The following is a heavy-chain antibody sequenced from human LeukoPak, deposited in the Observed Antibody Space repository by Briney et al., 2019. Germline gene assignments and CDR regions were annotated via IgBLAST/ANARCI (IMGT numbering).Heavy chain of an antibody. CDR1: GFTYDDYG. CDR3: ARVYYGSGSYLFDY. CDR2: INWNGGST. J-gene: IGHJ4*02. Sequence: GGSLRLSCADSGFTYDDYGMRWVRQAPGKELEWVSGINWNGGSTGYADSVKGRFTISRDNAKNSLYLQMNSLRAEDTALYHCARVYYGSGSYLFDYWGQGTLVTVSS. V-gene: IGHV3-20*01. D-gene: IGHD3-10*01.